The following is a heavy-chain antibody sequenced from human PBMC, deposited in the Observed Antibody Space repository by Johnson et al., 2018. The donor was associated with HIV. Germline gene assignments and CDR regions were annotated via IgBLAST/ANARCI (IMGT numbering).Heavy chain of an antibody. D-gene: IGHD1-1*01. V-gene: IGHV3-72*01. J-gene: IGHJ3*02. Sequence: VQLVESGGGLDQPRGSLRLSCAASGFNFSDHYMDWVRQAPGRGLEWVGRSRKKVNSYTTEYAAPVKGRFTISRDGSKNTLYLHMNSLKTEDTGVYYCTTGLYWNDAFNIWGQGTMVSVSS. CDR1: GFNFSDHY. CDR3: TTGLYWNDAFNI. CDR2: SRKKVNSYTT.